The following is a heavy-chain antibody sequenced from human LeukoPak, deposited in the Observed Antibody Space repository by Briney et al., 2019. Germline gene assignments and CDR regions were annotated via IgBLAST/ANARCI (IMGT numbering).Heavy chain of an antibody. D-gene: IGHD7-27*01. CDR3: AKGVWAPRFDS. Sequence: SETLSLTCAVYGASFSYDYWSWIRQAPGKGLEWIGEINHSGTITYNPSLKSRVTISAEKSKSQFSLRLTSVTAANTAVYYCAKGVWAPRFDSWGQGTLVTVSS. V-gene: IGHV4-34*01. CDR1: GASFSYDY. CDR2: INHSGTI. J-gene: IGHJ5*01.